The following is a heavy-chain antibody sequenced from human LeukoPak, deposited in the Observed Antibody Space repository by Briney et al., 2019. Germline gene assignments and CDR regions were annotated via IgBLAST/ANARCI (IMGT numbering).Heavy chain of an antibody. CDR2: IDYSGST. Sequence: SETLSLTCAVSGASISSDNWWSWVRQPPGKGLEWIGYIDYSGSTYYNPSLKSRVTISVDTSKNQFSLKLSSVTAADTAVYYCASGIGWFDPWGQGTLVTVSS. CDR3: ASGIGWFDP. CDR1: GASISSDNW. J-gene: IGHJ5*02. V-gene: IGHV4-30-4*01. D-gene: IGHD1-1*01.